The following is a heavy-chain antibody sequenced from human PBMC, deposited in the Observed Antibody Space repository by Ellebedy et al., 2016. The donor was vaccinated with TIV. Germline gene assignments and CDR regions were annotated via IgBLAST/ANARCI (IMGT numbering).Heavy chain of an antibody. CDR2: IYYTGST. Sequence: SETLSLTCTVSGDSISRSSYYWGWIRQSPQKGLEWIGSIYYTGSTFYNPSLKRRVTISVDTSKSQFSLRLTSVTAADTAVYYCARWFGELLYVRWFDPWGQGTLVTVSS. D-gene: IGHD3-10*01. V-gene: IGHV4-39*01. J-gene: IGHJ5*02. CDR1: GDSISRSSYY. CDR3: ARWFGELLYVRWFDP.